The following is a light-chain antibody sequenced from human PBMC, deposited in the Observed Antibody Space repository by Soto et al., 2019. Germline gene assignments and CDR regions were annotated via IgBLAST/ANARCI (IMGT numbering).Light chain of an antibody. CDR2: GAS. J-gene: IGKJ3*01. V-gene: IGKV3-15*01. CDR1: QSINKN. Sequence: EIVMTQSPATLSVSPGGSTTLSCRASQSINKNLAWYQQRPGQAPRLLIYGASTKATGIPARFSGRGSGTDVTLTVSSLRSDDVAVYYCQQYNDWAPFTFGPGTKVDIK. CDR3: QQYNDWAPFT.